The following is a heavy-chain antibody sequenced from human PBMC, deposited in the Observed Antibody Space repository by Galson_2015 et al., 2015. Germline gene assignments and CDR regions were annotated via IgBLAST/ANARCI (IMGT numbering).Heavy chain of an antibody. J-gene: IGHJ4*02. CDR3: ARDSSAYDYVWGTYRFHSDY. D-gene: IGHD3-16*02. Sequence: SVKVSCKASGYTFTTYGISWVRQAPGQGLEWMGWINAGNGNTKYSQKFQGRVTITSDTSASTAYMELTSLRSEDTAVYYCARDSSAYDYVWGTYRFHSDYWGQGTLVTVSS. CDR2: INAGNGNT. CDR1: GYTFTTYG. V-gene: IGHV1-18*01.